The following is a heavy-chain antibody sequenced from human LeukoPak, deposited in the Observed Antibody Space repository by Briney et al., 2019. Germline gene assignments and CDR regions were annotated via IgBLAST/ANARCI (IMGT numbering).Heavy chain of an antibody. CDR1: GYTFTGYY. V-gene: IGHV1-2*02. CDR3: ARGNYCDSSGYDNWFDP. Sequence: ASVKVSCKASGYTFTGYYMHWVRQAPGQGLEWMGWINPNSGGTNYAQKFQGRVTMTRDTSISTAYMELSRLRSDDTAVYYCARGNYCDSSGYDNWFDPWGQGTLVTVSS. D-gene: IGHD3-22*01. CDR2: INPNSGGT. J-gene: IGHJ5*02.